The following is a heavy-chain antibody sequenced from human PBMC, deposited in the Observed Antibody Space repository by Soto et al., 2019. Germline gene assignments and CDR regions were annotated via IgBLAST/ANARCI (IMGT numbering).Heavy chain of an antibody. V-gene: IGHV4-30-2*01. D-gene: IGHD2-15*01. CDR3: ARAGLSCSGGSCYTWFDP. CDR2: IYHSGST. Sequence: SETLSLTCAVSGGSISSGGYSWSWIRQPPGKGLEWIGYIYHSGSTYYNPSLKSRVTISVDRSKNQFSLKLSSVTAADTAVYYCARAGLSCSGGSCYTWFDPWGQGTLVTV. CDR1: GGSISSGGYS. J-gene: IGHJ5*02.